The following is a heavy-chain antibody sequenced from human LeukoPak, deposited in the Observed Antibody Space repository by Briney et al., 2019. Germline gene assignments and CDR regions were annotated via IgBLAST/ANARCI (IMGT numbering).Heavy chain of an antibody. V-gene: IGHV4-59*01. CDR2: IYYSGST. CDR1: GVSISSYY. Sequence: SETLSLTCTVSGVSISSYYWSWIRQPPGKGLEWIGYIYYSGSTNYNPSLKSRVTISVDTSKNQFSLKLSSVTAADTAVYYCAREGSYGYMGYYFDYWGQGTLVTVSS. D-gene: IGHD5-18*01. J-gene: IGHJ4*02. CDR3: AREGSYGYMGYYFDY.